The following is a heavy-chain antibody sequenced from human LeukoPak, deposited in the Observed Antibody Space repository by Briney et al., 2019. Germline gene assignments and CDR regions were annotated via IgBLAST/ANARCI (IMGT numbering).Heavy chain of an antibody. D-gene: IGHD2/OR15-2a*01. CDR1: GGTFSSYA. CDR3: AVPFHLKAVDAFDI. Sequence: ASVKVSCKASGGTFSSYAISWVRQAPGQGLEWMGWMNPNSGNTGYAQKFQGRVTMTRNTSISTAYMELSSLRSEDTAVYYCAVPFHLKAVDAFDIWGQGTMVTVSS. J-gene: IGHJ3*02. CDR2: MNPNSGNT. V-gene: IGHV1-8*02.